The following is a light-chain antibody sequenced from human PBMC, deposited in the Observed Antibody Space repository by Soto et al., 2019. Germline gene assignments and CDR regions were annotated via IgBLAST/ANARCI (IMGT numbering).Light chain of an antibody. CDR3: QHYNDWPPWT. J-gene: IGKJ1*01. V-gene: IGKV3D-15*01. Sequence: IVLTLSPVTLSLPPGQRATLSCRVGRNVRPNLGWYQQKRGQAPRILIYRAPTRATGIPARFSASGSETEFSLTISILQSEDFAVYYWQHYNDWPPWTFGQGTKVDIK. CDR1: RNVRPN. CDR2: RAP.